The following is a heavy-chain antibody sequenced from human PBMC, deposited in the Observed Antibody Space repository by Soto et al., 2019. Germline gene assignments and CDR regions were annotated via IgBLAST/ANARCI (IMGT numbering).Heavy chain of an antibody. Sequence: EVQLVESGGGLVQPGGSLRLSCAASGFTFSSYSMNWVRQAPGKGLEWVSYISSSSSTIYYADSVKGRFTISRDNAKNSLSLQMNRLRAADTAVYYCARDLNYGLFDYWGQGTLVTVSS. CDR2: ISSSSSTI. V-gene: IGHV3-48*01. D-gene: IGHD4-17*01. CDR1: GFTFSSYS. CDR3: ARDLNYGLFDY. J-gene: IGHJ4*02.